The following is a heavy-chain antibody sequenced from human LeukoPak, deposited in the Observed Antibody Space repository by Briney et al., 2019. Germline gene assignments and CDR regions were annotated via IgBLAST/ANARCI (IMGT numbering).Heavy chain of an antibody. J-gene: IGHJ4*02. CDR3: ARVGRSGIAVAGTGAGFDY. D-gene: IGHD6-19*01. CDR2: ISYDGTTK. V-gene: IGHV3-30-3*01. Sequence: PGGSLRLSCAASGFGFINDAMHWVRQAPGKGLEWVAIISYDGTTKYYADSVKGRFTISKDNSKKTMYLQMNSLRAEDTAVYYCARVGRSGIAVAGTGAGFDYWGQGTLVTVSS. CDR1: GFGFINDA.